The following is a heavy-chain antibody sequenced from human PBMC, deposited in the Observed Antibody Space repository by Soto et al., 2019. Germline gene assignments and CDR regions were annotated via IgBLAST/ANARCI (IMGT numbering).Heavy chain of an antibody. J-gene: IGHJ4*02. Sequence: SETLSLTCTVSGGSISSYYWSWIRQPPGKGLERIGYIYYSGSTNYNPSLKSRVTISVDTSKNQFSLKLSSVTAADTAVYYCARGGIAAAGLFDYWGQGTLVTVSS. D-gene: IGHD6-13*01. V-gene: IGHV4-59*01. CDR3: ARGGIAAAGLFDY. CDR1: GGSISSYY. CDR2: IYYSGST.